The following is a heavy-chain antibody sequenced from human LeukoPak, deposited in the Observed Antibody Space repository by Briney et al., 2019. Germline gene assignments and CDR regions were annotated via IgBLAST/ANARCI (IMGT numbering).Heavy chain of an antibody. Sequence: GGSLRLSCAASGFTVGSNYMSWVRQAPGKGLEWVSVIYSGGSTYYADSVKGRFTISRDNSKNTLYLQMNSLRAEDTAVYYCASGLRWSPIDYWGQGTLVTVSS. CDR3: ASGLRWSPIDY. V-gene: IGHV3-66*01. D-gene: IGHD4-17*01. CDR2: IYSGGST. CDR1: GFTVGSNY. J-gene: IGHJ4*02.